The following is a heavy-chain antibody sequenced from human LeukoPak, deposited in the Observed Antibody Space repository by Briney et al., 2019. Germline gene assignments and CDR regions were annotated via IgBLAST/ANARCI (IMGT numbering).Heavy chain of an antibody. D-gene: IGHD3-9*01. V-gene: IGHV1-18*04. CDR3: ARESNDMIHAFDI. CDR2: ISAYNGNT. Sequence: ASVKVSCKASGYSFTSYYIHWVRQAPGQGLEWMGWISAYNGNTNYAQKLQGRVTMTTDTSTSTAYMELRSLRSDDTAVYYCARESNDMIHAFDIWGQGTMVTVSS. J-gene: IGHJ3*02. CDR1: GYSFTSYY.